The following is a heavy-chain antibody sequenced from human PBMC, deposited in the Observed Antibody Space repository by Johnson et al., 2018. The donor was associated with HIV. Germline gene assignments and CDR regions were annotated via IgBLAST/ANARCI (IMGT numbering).Heavy chain of an antibody. D-gene: IGHD7-27*01. J-gene: IGHJ3*02. Sequence: VQLVESGGGLVQPGGSLRLSCAASEFTFSTYAMHWVRQAPGKGLVWVSRMNGDGSSTTYADSVKGRFTISRDNSKNTLYLQMNSLRAEDTAVYYCARETGEDAFDIWGQGTMVTVSS. CDR1: EFTFSTYA. CDR3: ARETGEDAFDI. CDR2: MNGDGSST. V-gene: IGHV3-74*01.